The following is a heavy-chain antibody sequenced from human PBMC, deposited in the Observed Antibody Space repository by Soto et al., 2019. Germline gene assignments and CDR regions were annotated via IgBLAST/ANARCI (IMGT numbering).Heavy chain of an antibody. CDR3: AAAGPTGGARGSQVELDY. Sequence: MQLVQSGPEVKKPGTSGKVSCKASGFTFTSSSVQWVRQARGQRLEWIGWSFVGSGNTNYAQKFQERVTITRDMSTSTADMELSRLRAEDTAVYYCAAAGPTGGARGSQVELDYCGQGTLVTVSS. J-gene: IGHJ4*02. V-gene: IGHV1-58*01. CDR1: GFTFTSSS. D-gene: IGHD1-26*01. CDR2: SFVGSGNT.